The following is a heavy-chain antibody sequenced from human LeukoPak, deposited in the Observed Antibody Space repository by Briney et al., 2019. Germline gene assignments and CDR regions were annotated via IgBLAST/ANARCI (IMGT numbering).Heavy chain of an antibody. J-gene: IGHJ5*02. CDR1: GYTFTSYG. CDR2: ISAYNGNT. D-gene: IGHD3-10*01. CDR3: AREGRRGFGELLSPKGWFDP. Sequence: ASVKVSCKASGYTFTSYGISWVRQAPGQGLEWMGWISAYNGNTNYAQKLQGRVTMTTDTSTSTAYMELRNLRSGDTAVYYCAREGRRGFGELLSPKGWFDPWGQGTLVTVSS. V-gene: IGHV1-18*01.